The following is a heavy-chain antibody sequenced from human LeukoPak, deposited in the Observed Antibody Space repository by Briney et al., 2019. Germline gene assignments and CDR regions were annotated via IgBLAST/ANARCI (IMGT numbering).Heavy chain of an antibody. V-gene: IGHV4-30-4*08. CDR3: ARGYGRGGRCYSEHYYYGMDG. CDR1: GGSISSGDYY. CDR2: IYYSGSN. Sequence: SETLSLTCTVSGGSISSGDYYWSWNRPPPGKGLEWIGYIYYSGSNYYNPSLKSRVTISVDTSKNQFSLRLCSVTAADTAVYSCARGYGRGGRCYSEHYYYGMDGWGKGTTVTVSS. J-gene: IGHJ6*04. D-gene: IGHD2-15*01.